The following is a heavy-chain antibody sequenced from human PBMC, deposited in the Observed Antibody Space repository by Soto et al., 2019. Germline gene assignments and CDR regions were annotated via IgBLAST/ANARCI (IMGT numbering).Heavy chain of an antibody. CDR1: GFTRSSYD. V-gene: IGHV3-13*01. J-gene: IGHJ4*02. D-gene: IGHD6-25*01. CDR3: ANVPSIAAAGSCDY. Sequence: GGSLRLSCAASGFTRSSYDVHWVRQVTGEGLEWVPGIGSADDTHYADSVRGRFTVSCDNSKNTLYLQMNSLRAEDTAVYYCANVPSIAAAGSCDYRGQGTLVTVSS. CDR2: IGSADDT.